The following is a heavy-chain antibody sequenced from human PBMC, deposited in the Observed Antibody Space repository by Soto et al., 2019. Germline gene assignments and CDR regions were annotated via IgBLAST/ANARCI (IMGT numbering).Heavy chain of an antibody. D-gene: IGHD2-15*01. CDR1: GYTFTSYY. CDR3: ARVYCSGGSCYSIDY. J-gene: IGHJ4*02. V-gene: IGHV1-46*03. CDR2: INPSDST. Sequence: QVQLVQSGAEVKKPGASVKVSCKASGYTFTSYYMHWVRQAPGQGLEWMGIINPSDSTSYAQKFQGRGTMTRDTSTSTVYMELGSLRSEDTAVYYCARVYCSGGSCYSIDYWGQGTLVTVSS.